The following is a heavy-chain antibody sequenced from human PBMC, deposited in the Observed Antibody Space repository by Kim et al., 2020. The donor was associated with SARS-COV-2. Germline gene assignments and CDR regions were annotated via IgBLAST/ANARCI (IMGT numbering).Heavy chain of an antibody. J-gene: IGHJ6*02. CDR3: VKSSDTKWSYGMDV. Sequence: GGSLRLSCAASGFSFRTYAMSWVRQAPGRGLEWVSIISGSGSNTLYADSVKGRFTISRDNSKNTLYLQMGSLRAEDTALYYCVKSSDTKWSYGMDVWGQGTTVTVSS. V-gene: IGHV3-23*01. D-gene: IGHD2-15*01. CDR2: ISGSGSNT. CDR1: GFSFRTYA.